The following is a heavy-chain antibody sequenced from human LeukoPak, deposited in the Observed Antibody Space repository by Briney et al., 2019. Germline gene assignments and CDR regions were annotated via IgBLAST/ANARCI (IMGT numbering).Heavy chain of an antibody. J-gene: IGHJ4*02. Sequence: SETLSLTCTVSGGSISSYYWSWIRQPAGKGLEWIGRIYTSGSTNYNPPLKSRVTMSVDTSKNQFSLKLSSVTAADTAVYYCARYYYGSGSYYYFDYWGQGTLVTVSS. V-gene: IGHV4-4*07. CDR1: GGSISSYY. D-gene: IGHD3-10*01. CDR3: ARYYYGSGSYYYFDY. CDR2: IYTSGST.